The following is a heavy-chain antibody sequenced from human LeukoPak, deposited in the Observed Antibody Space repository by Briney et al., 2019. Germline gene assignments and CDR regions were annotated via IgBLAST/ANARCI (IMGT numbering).Heavy chain of an antibody. CDR2: INPSGGST. Sequence: ASVKVSCKASGYTFTSYYMHWVRQAPGQGLEWMGIINPSGGSTSYAQKFQGRVTMTRDTSTSTVYMEPSSLRSEDTAVYYCAKAPLESYSSWSGFYPGFDYWGQGTLVTVSS. D-gene: IGHD3-3*01. J-gene: IGHJ4*02. V-gene: IGHV1-46*01. CDR1: GYTFTSYY. CDR3: AKAPLESYSSWSGFYPGFDY.